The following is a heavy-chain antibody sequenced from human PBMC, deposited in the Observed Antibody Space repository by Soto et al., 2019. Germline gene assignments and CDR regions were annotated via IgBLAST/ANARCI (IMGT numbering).Heavy chain of an antibody. CDR1: GGSISSGDYY. V-gene: IGHV4-30-4*01. D-gene: IGHD2-2*01. CDR3: ATSDGPAAAS. CDR2: IYYSGST. Sequence: PSETLSLTCTVSGGSISSGDYYWSWIRQPPGKGLEWIGYIYYSGSTYYNPSLKSRVAISVDTSKNQFSLKLNSVTAADTALYYCATSDGPAAASWGQGTLVTVSS. J-gene: IGHJ4*02.